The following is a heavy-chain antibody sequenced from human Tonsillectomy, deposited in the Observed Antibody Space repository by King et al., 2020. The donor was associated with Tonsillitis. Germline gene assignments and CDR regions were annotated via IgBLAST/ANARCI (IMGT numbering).Heavy chain of an antibody. D-gene: IGHD4-17*01. CDR2: ISGNGGST. CDR1: GFTFDDYA. CDR3: AKSVDYAYNHYMDV. V-gene: IGHV3-43*02. Sequence: VQLVESGGGVVQPGGSLRLSCAASGFTFDDYAMHWFRQAPGKGLEWVSLISGNGGSTYYADSVKGRFTISRDNSKNSLYLQMSSLRIDDTALYYCAKSVDYAYNHYMDVWGKGTTVTVSS. J-gene: IGHJ6*03.